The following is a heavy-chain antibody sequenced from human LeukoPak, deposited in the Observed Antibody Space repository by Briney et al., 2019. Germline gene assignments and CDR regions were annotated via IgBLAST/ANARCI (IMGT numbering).Heavy chain of an antibody. D-gene: IGHD6-19*01. V-gene: IGHV4-61*01. CDR2: IYYSGST. CDR3: AGIPYSSGWGTVDY. CDR1: GGSISSNSYY. J-gene: IGHJ4*02. Sequence: PSETLSLTCIVSGGSISSNSYYWSWIRQPPGKGLEWIGYIYYSGSTNYNPSLKSRVTISVDTSKNQFSLKLSSVTAADTAVYYCAGIPYSSGWGTVDYWGQGTLVTVSS.